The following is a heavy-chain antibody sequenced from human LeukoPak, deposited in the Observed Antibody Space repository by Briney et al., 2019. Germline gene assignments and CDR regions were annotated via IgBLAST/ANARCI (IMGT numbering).Heavy chain of an antibody. CDR1: GFTVSSNY. D-gene: IGHD2-2*02. CDR2: IYSGGST. CDR3: ARNRGCSSTSCYTRMDV. J-gene: IGHJ6*02. Sequence: PGGSLRLSCAASGFTVSSNYMSWVRQAPGKGLEWVSVIYSGGSTYYADSVKGRFTISRDNSKNTLYLQMNSLRAEDTAVYYCARNRGCSSTSCYTRMDVWGQGTTVTVSS. V-gene: IGHV3-66*01.